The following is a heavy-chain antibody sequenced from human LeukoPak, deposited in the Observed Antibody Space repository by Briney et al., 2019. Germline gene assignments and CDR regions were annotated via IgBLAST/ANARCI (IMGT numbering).Heavy chain of an antibody. Sequence: SETLSLTCTVSGGSISSSSYYWGWIRQPPGKGLEWIGSIYYSGSTYYNPSLKSRVTMSVDTSKNQFSLKLSSVTAADTAVYYCAREDCSGGCCYSLLGGIQHWGQGTLVTVSS. CDR1: GGSISSSSYY. V-gene: IGHV4-39*02. J-gene: IGHJ1*01. CDR2: IYYSGST. D-gene: IGHD2-15*01. CDR3: AREDCSGGCCYSLLGGIQH.